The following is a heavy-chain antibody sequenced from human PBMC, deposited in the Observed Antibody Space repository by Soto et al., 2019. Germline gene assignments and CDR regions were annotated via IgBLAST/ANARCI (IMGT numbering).Heavy chain of an antibody. J-gene: IGHJ4*02. CDR2: IWYDGSNK. CDR3: AREASTPYFDY. Sequence: GSLRLSCAASGFTFSSYGMHWVRQAPGKGLEWVAVIWYDGSNKYYADSVKGRFTISRDNSKNTLYLQMNSLRAEDTAVYYCAREASTPYFDYWGQGTLVTVSS. D-gene: IGHD4-4*01. CDR1: GFTFSSYG. V-gene: IGHV3-33*01.